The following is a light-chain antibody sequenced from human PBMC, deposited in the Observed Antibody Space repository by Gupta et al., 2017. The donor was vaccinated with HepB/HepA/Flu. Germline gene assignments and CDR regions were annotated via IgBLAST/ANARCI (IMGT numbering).Light chain of an antibody. V-gene: IGLV2-14*03. CDR2: DVS. Sequence: QSALTQPASVSGSPGQSNTIPCTGTSSDVGGYNYVSWYQQHPGKAPKLMIYDVSNRPSGVSNRFSGSKSGNTASLTISGLQAEDEADYYCSSYTSSSTVFGGGTKLTVL. CDR3: SSYTSSSTV. J-gene: IGLJ3*02. CDR1: SSDVGGYNY.